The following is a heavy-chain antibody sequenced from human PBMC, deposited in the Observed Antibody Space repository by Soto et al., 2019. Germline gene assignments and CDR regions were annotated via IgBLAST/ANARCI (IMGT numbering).Heavy chain of an antibody. CDR1: GGSFSGYY. D-gene: IGHD3-3*01. Sequence: SETLSLTCAVYGGSFSGYYWSWIRQPPGKGLEWIGEINHSGSTNYNPSLKSRVTISVDTSKNQFSLKLSSVTAADTAVYYCGRDRERVVRYYYYYYGMDVWGQGTTVTVS. V-gene: IGHV4-34*01. CDR3: GRDRERVVRYYYYYYGMDV. CDR2: INHSGST. J-gene: IGHJ6*02.